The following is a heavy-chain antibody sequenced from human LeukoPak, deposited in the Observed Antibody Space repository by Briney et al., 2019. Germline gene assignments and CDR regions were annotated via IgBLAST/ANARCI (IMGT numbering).Heavy chain of an antibody. D-gene: IGHD6-19*01. V-gene: IGHV1-2*02. J-gene: IGHJ5*02. Sequence: ASVKVSCKASGYTFTGYYMHWVRQAPGQGLEWMGWIDPESGDTNYAQKFQDKITMTRDTYMKTGYMEEGLSSLRYDDTAVYYCAREEYSSGWYRGGWFDPWGQGTQVTVSS. CDR2: IDPESGDT. CDR1: GYTFTGYY. CDR3: AREEYSSGWYRGGWFDP.